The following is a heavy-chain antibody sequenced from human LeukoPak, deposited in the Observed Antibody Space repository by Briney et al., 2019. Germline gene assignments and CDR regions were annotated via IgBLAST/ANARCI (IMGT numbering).Heavy chain of an antibody. Sequence: GGSLRLSCAASGFTFSSYAMHWVRQAPAKGLDWVAVISYDGSNKYYADSVQGRFTISRDNSKNTLYLQMNSLRAEDTAVYYCARDLSHSSDFDYWGQGTLVTVSS. CDR2: ISYDGSNK. V-gene: IGHV3-30*04. J-gene: IGHJ4*02. D-gene: IGHD6-19*01. CDR3: ARDLSHSSDFDY. CDR1: GFTFSSYA.